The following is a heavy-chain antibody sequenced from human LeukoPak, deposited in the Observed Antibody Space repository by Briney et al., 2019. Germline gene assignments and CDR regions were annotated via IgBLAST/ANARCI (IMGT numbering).Heavy chain of an antibody. D-gene: IGHD2-21*02. V-gene: IGHV3-48*04. CDR3: ASLSYCGGDCYSP. CDR1: GFTFSSYS. Sequence: GGSLRLSCAASGFTFSSYSMNWVRQAPGKGLEWVSYISSSSSTIHYADSVKGRFTISRDNAKNLLYLQMNSLRAEDTAVYYCASLSYCGGDCYSPWGQGTLVTVSS. J-gene: IGHJ5*02. CDR2: ISSSSSTI.